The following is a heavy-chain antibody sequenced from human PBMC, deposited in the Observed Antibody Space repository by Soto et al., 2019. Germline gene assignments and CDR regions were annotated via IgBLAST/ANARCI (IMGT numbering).Heavy chain of an antibody. CDR2: ISGSGGTI. D-gene: IGHD4-17*01. CDR3: AKSPYGDYLQYTWLEP. V-gene: IGHV3-23*01. Sequence: GGSLRLSCAASGFTFRNYAMSWVRQAPGKGLEWVSFISGSGGTIYYADSVKGRITISRDNSKNTPYLQMNSLRADDTAMYYFAKSPYGDYLQYTWLEPLDQGTLVTVSS. J-gene: IGHJ5*02. CDR1: GFTFRNYA.